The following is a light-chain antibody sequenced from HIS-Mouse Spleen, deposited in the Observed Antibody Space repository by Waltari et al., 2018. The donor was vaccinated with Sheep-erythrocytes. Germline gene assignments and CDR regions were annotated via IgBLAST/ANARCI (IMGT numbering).Light chain of an antibody. CDR2: QDT. CDR3: QAWDSSIVV. Sequence: SSELTQPPSVSVSPGQTASITCSGDKLGDKYACWYQQKPGQSPVLVIYQDTKRPSGFPGRFSGSNSGNTATLTISGTQAMDEADYYCQAWDSSIVVFGGGTKLTVL. V-gene: IGLV3-1*01. J-gene: IGLJ2*01. CDR1: KLGDKY.